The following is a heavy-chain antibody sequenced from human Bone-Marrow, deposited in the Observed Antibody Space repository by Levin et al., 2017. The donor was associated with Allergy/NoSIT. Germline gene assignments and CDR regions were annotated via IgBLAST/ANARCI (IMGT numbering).Heavy chain of an antibody. D-gene: IGHD2-15*01. CDR3: VRYCSGGSCYQDAFDV. Sequence: PGGSLRLSCAVSGFTLSDHYMDWVRQAPGKGLEWVARTRDKVNTYTTEYATSVKGRFTVSRDGTENSLYLQMNSLKSGDSAVYYCVRYCSGGSCYQDAFDVWGQGTMVAVSP. CDR2: TRDKVNTYTT. V-gene: IGHV3-72*01. J-gene: IGHJ3*01. CDR1: GFTLSDHY.